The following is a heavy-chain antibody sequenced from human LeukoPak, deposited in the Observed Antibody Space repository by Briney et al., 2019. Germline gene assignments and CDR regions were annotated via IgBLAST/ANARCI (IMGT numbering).Heavy chain of an antibody. CDR1: GYTFTIYA. CDR3: ARGPDYYYGSGREFDY. Sequence: ASVTVSFKASGYTFTIYAMHWVRQAPGQRREWMGWINAGNGNTKYSQEFQGRVTITRDTSASTAYMELSSLRSEDMAVYYCARGPDYYYGSGREFDYWGQGTLVTVSS. CDR2: INAGNGNT. D-gene: IGHD3-10*01. V-gene: IGHV1-3*03. J-gene: IGHJ4*02.